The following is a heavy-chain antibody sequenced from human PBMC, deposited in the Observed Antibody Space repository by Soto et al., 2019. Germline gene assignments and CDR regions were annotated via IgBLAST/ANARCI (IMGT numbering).Heavy chain of an antibody. J-gene: IGHJ4*02. Sequence: QMQLVQSGPEVKKPGTSVKVSCKASGFTFTSSAMQWVRQARGQRLEWIGWIVVGSGHTNYAQKFQERVTITRDMPXXTAYMELSSLRSEDTAVYYCAADSRYCSGGNCEDYWGQGTLVTVSS. D-gene: IGHD2-15*01. CDR3: AADSRYCSGGNCEDY. V-gene: IGHV1-58*02. CDR2: IVVGSGHT. CDR1: GFTFTSSA.